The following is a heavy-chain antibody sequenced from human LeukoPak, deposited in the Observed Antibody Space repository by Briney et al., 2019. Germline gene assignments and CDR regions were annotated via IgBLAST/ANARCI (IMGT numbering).Heavy chain of an antibody. Sequence: ASVKVSCKASGYTFTSYGISWVRQAPGQGFQWMGWISAYNGNTNYAQKFQGGVTMTTDTSTSTAYMELRSLRSDDTAVYYCARGSGYYTAFDYWGQGTLVTVSS. V-gene: IGHV1-18*01. CDR2: ISAYNGNT. CDR1: GYTFTSYG. CDR3: ARGSGYYTAFDY. J-gene: IGHJ4*02. D-gene: IGHD3-3*01.